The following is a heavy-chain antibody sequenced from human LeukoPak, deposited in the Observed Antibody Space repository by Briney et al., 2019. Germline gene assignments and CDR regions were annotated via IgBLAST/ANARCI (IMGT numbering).Heavy chain of an antibody. D-gene: IGHD1-20*01. Sequence: GASVKVSCKASGYTFTGYYMHWVRQAPGQGLEWMGWINPNSGGTNYAQKFQGRVTMTRDTSISTAYMELSRLRSDDTAVYYCAKDRTRNWNHFDYWGQETLVTVSS. CDR3: AKDRTRNWNHFDY. V-gene: IGHV1-2*02. CDR1: GYTFTGYY. CDR2: INPNSGGT. J-gene: IGHJ4*02.